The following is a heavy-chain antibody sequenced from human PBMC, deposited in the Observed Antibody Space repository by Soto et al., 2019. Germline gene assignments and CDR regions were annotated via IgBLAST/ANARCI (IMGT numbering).Heavy chain of an antibody. Sequence: SVKVSCKASGGTFSSYAISWVRQAPGQGLEWMGGIIPIFGTANYAQKFQGRVTITADESTSTAYMELSSLRSEDTAVYYCARAGQGYLSRYYFDYWGQGTLVTAPQ. CDR2: IIPIFGTA. CDR1: GGTFSSYA. CDR3: ARAGQGYLSRYYFDY. D-gene: IGHD2-15*01. V-gene: IGHV1-69*13. J-gene: IGHJ4*02.